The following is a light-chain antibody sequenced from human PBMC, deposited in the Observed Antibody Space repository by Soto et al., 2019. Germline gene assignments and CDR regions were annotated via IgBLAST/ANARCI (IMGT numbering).Light chain of an antibody. J-gene: IGKJ1*01. V-gene: IGKV3-20*01. Sequence: EIVLTQSPGTLSLPPGERATLSCRASQSVRSSYLAWYQQKFGQAPRLLIYGASIRATGIPDRFSGSGSGTDFTLTISRLEPEDFAVYYCQQYGSSSWTFGQGTKVEIK. CDR1: QSVRSSY. CDR3: QQYGSSSWT. CDR2: GAS.